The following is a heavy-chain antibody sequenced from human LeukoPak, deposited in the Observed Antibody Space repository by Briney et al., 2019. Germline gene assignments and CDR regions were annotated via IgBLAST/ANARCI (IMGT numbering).Heavy chain of an antibody. J-gene: IGHJ4*02. CDR3: TTDRLDNSGWSRGFDF. CDR1: GFRFNNAR. V-gene: IGHV3-15*01. CDR2: IKTKTDGGTT. D-gene: IGHD6-19*01. Sequence: PGGSLRLSCAASGFRFNNARMNWVRQAPGKGLEWIGHIKTKTDGGTTDYAAPVKGRFTISRDDSKNTLYLQVNSLKSEDTAVYYCTTDRLDNSGWSRGFDFWGQGTLVTVSS.